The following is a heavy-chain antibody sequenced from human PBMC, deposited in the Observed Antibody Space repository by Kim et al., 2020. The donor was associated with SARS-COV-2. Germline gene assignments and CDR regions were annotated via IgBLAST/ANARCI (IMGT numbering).Heavy chain of an antibody. D-gene: IGHD6-13*01. CDR2: INHSGST. V-gene: IGHV4-34*01. CDR3: ARSFPGAGKTLDY. J-gene: IGHJ4*02. Sequence: SETLSLTCAVYGGSFSGYYWSWIRQPPGKGLEWIGEINHSGSTNYNPSLKSRVTISVDTSKNQFSLKLSSVTAADTAVYYCARSFPGAGKTLDYWGQGTL. CDR1: GGSFSGYY.